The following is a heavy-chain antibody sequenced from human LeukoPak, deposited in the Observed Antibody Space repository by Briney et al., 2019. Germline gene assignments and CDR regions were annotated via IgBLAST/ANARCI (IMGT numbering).Heavy chain of an antibody. CDR1: GGSISTDY. V-gene: IGHV4-4*09. J-gene: IGHJ5*02. CDR2: IYTSGGT. CDR3: ARSTARGAWFDP. Sequence: PSETLSLTCTVSGGSISTDYWSWIRQSPGKGLEWIGYIYTSGGTNYNPSLKSRVTISIDTSENQFSLKLSSVTAADTAVYYCARSTARGAWFDPWGQGTLVTVSS. D-gene: IGHD2-2*01.